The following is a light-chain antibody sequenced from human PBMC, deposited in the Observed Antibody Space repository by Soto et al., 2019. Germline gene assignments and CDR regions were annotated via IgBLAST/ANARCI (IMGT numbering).Light chain of an antibody. Sequence: DIVMTQSPLTLPVTPGEPASISCRSSQSLLHSNRYNALDWYLQKPGQSPQLLIYLGSNRASGVPGRFSGSGSGTDFTLTISRVEPEDVGVYYCMQARQPPWTFGQGTKVEIK. CDR1: QSLLHSNRYNA. CDR2: LGS. V-gene: IGKV2-28*01. J-gene: IGKJ1*01. CDR3: MQARQPPWT.